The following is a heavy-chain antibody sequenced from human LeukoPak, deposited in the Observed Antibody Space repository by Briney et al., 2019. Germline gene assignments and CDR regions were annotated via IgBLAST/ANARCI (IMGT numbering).Heavy chain of an antibody. CDR3: AKRLYGSGGYYQFDY. V-gene: IGHV3-23*01. D-gene: IGHD3-10*01. J-gene: IGHJ4*02. CDR2: VSAGGGST. CDR1: GFTFSGYA. Sequence: PGGSLRLSCAASGFTFSGYAMTWVRQAPGKGLEWVSTVSAGGGSTYYADSVKGRFTISRDNPKNTLQLQMNSLRAEDTAVYYCAKRLYGSGGYYQFDYWGQGTMVTVSS.